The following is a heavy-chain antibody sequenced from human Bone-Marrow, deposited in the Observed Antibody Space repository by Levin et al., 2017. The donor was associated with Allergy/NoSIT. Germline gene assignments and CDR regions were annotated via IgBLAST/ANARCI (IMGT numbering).Heavy chain of an antibody. CDR1: GYTFTNYA. CDR3: ARDRSESSSIY. D-gene: IGHD2-15*01. Sequence: KRGESLKISCKASGYTFTNYAMSWVRQAPGQGLEWMGWINTNTGNPTYAQGFTGRFVFSLDTSVSTAYLQISSLKAEDTAVYFCARDRSESSSIYWGQGSLVTVSS. CDR2: INTNTGNP. V-gene: IGHV7-4-1*02. J-gene: IGHJ4*02.